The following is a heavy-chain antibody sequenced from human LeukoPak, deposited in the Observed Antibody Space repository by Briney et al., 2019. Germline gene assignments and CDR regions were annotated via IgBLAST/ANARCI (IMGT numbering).Heavy chain of an antibody. CDR2: IYYSGST. CDR3: ARESGKNYEFWSGYSNPFDY. D-gene: IGHD3-3*01. V-gene: IGHV4-39*07. CDR1: GGSISSSSYY. J-gene: IGHJ4*02. Sequence: SETLSLTCTVSGGSISSSSYYWGWIRQPPGKGLEWIGSIYYSGSTYYNPSLKSRVTISVDTSKNQFSLKLSSVTAADTAVYYCARESGKNYEFWSGYSNPFDYWGQGTLVTVSS.